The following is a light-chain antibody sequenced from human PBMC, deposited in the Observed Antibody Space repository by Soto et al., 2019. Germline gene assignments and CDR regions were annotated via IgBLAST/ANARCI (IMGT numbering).Light chain of an antibody. V-gene: IGLV2-14*01. CDR2: DVS. Sequence: QSALTQPASVSGSPGQSITISCTGTSSDVGGYNYVSWYQQHPGKAPKLMIYDVSNRPSGVSNRFSGSKSGNTASLTISGLQAEDEADYYCSSYTSSSTLYALFGGGTKLTVL. CDR3: SSYTSSSTLYAL. CDR1: SSDVGGYNY. J-gene: IGLJ2*01.